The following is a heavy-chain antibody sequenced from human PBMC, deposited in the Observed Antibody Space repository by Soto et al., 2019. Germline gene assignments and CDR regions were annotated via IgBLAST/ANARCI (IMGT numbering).Heavy chain of an antibody. D-gene: IGHD2-15*01. J-gene: IGHJ3*01. Sequence: QVQLQESGPGLVKPSETLSLTCSVSGGSVTSYYWTWIRQPPGKGLEWIGYVFYSGNTNCNPSLQSRVTMSVDSCRNHFSLTLNSVTTADTAVYYCATGSRSSTSDAFDVWGRVLMLTVSS. CDR1: GGSVTSYY. V-gene: IGHV4-59*02. CDR2: VFYSGNT. CDR3: ATGSRSSTSDAFDV.